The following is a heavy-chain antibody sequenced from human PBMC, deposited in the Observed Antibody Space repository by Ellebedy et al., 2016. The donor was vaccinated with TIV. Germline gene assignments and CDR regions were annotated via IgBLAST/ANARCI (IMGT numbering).Heavy chain of an antibody. J-gene: IGHJ6*02. CDR1: GFTVSSNY. Sequence: PGGSLRLSCAASGFTVSSNYMSWVRQAPGKGLEWVSVIYSGGNTYYADSAKGRFTISRDNSKNTLYVQINSLRAEDTAVYYCAKGMSGVHYYSGINVWGQGTTVTVSS. CDR2: IYSGGNT. CDR3: AKGMSGVHYYSGINV. V-gene: IGHV3-53*01. D-gene: IGHD1-26*01.